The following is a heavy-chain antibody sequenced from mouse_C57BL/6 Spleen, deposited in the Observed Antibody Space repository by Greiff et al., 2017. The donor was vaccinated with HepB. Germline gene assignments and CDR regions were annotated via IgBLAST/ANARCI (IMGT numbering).Heavy chain of an antibody. CDR2: IHPNSGST. CDR3: ARSYDGYLDY. D-gene: IGHD2-3*01. V-gene: IGHV1-64*01. J-gene: IGHJ2*01. Sequence: QVQLQQPGAELVKPGASVKLSCKASGYTFTSYWMHWVKQRPGQGLEWIGMIHPNSGSTKYNEKFKSKATLTVDKSSSTAYMQLSSLTSEDSAVYYCARSYDGYLDYWGQGTTLTVSS. CDR1: GYTFTSYW.